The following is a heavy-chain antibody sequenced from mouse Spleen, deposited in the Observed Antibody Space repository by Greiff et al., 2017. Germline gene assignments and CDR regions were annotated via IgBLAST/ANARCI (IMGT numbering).Heavy chain of an antibody. CDR2: IYPGDGDT. D-gene: IGHD2-3*01. CDR3: AREDGYSFDY. J-gene: IGHJ2*01. Sequence: LKESGASVKISCKASGYAFSSYWMNWVKQRPGKGLEWIGQIYPGDGDTNYNGKFKGKATLTADKSSSTAYMQLSSLTSEDSAVYFCAREDGYSFDYWGQGTTLTVSS. V-gene: IGHV1-80*01. CDR1: GYAFSSYW.